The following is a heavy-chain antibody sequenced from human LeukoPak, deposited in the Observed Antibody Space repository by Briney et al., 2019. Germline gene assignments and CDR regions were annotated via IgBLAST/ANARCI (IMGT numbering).Heavy chain of an antibody. V-gene: IGHV3-30*03. CDR3: ATQAGGALDY. CDR1: GFTFSSYG. J-gene: IGHJ4*02. CDR2: ISYDGSNK. Sequence: GRSLRLSCAASGFTFSSYGMHWVRQAPGKGLEWVAVISYDGSNKYYADSVKGRFTISRDNSKNTLYLQMNSPRAEDTAVYYCATQAGGALDYWGQGTLVTVSS. D-gene: IGHD3-16*01.